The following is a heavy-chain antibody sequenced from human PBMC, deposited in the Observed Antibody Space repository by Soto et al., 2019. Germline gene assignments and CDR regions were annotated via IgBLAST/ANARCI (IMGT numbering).Heavy chain of an antibody. J-gene: IGHJ4*02. Sequence: QVQLVQSGAEVKKPGSSVKVSCKASGGTFSSYAISWVRQAPGQGLEWMGGIIPTFGTANYAQKFQGRVTSTPDEPTSTAYMELSSLRSEDTAVYYCAGYRGRDGYNYLDYWGQGTLVTVSS. V-gene: IGHV1-69*05. CDR1: GGTFSSYA. D-gene: IGHD5-12*01. CDR2: IIPTFGTA. CDR3: AGYRGRDGYNYLDY.